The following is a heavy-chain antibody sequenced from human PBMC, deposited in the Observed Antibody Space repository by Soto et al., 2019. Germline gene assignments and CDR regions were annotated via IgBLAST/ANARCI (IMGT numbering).Heavy chain of an antibody. D-gene: IGHD2-8*01. Sequence: GGSLRLSCAASGFTVSSNYMSWVRQAPGKGLEWVSVIYSGGSTYYADSVKGRFTISRDNSKNTLYLQMNSLRAEDTAVYYCARDPTRMYYFDYWGQGTLVTVSS. CDR2: IYSGGST. V-gene: IGHV3-66*01. CDR3: ARDPTRMYYFDY. J-gene: IGHJ4*02. CDR1: GFTVSSNY.